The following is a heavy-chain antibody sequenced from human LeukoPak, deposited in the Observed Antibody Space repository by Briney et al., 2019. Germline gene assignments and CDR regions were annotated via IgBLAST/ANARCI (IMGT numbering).Heavy chain of an antibody. D-gene: IGHD6-19*01. J-gene: IGHJ3*02. Sequence: GGSLRLSCAASGFTFSSYSMNWVRQAPGKGLEWVSSISSSSSYIYYADSVKGRFTISRDNAKNSLYLQMNSLRAEDTAVYYCANQYSSGWFPSPDAFDIWGQGTMVTVSS. CDR3: ANQYSSGWFPSPDAFDI. CDR1: GFTFSSYS. CDR2: ISSSSSYI. V-gene: IGHV3-21*01.